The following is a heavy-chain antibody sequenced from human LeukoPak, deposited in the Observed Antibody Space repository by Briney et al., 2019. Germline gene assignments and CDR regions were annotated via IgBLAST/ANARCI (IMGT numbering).Heavy chain of an antibody. V-gene: IGHV4-39*07. J-gene: IGHJ3*02. CDR1: GGSISSRSYY. CDR3: ARENEDAFDI. Sequence: SETLSLTCTVSGGSISSRSYYWGWIRQPPGKGLEWIGSIHYSGTTYYNPSLDSRVTILVDTSKNQFSLKLSSVTAADTAVYYCARENEDAFDIWGQGTMVTASS. CDR2: IHYSGTT.